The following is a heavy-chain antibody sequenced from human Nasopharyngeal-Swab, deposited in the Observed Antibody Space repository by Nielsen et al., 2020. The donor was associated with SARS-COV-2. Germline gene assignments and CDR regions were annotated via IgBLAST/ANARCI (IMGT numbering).Heavy chain of an antibody. CDR3: ARGPLNYGDYFDY. CDR1: GFTFSSYW. J-gene: IGHJ4*02. Sequence: GGSLRLSCAASGFTFSSYWMHWVRQAPGKGLVWVSRINSDGSSTSYADSVKGRFTISRDNAKNTLYLQMNSLRAEDTAVYYCARGPLNYGDYFDYWGQGTLVTVSS. CDR2: INSDGSST. V-gene: IGHV3-74*01. D-gene: IGHD4-17*01.